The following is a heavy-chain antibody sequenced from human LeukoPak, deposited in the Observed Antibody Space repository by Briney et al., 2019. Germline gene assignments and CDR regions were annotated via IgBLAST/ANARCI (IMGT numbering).Heavy chain of an antibody. D-gene: IGHD1-1*01. CDR2: IKEDGTEK. CDR3: VRESRPGGAMGLYHNLDY. V-gene: IGHV3-7*01. Sequence: GGSLRLSCAASGFTFSSYAMHWVRQTPGKGLEWVANIKEDGTEKNLVDSVKGRFTISRDNTKNLLYLEMNSLRGDDTAIYYCVRESRPGGAMGLYHNLDYWGQGTLVAVSS. CDR1: GFTFSSYA. J-gene: IGHJ4*02.